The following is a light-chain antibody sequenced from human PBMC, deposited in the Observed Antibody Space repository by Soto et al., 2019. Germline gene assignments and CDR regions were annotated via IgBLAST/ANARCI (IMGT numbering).Light chain of an antibody. Sequence: EVVLTQSPATLSVSPGERATLSCRSSQTVGTNLAWYQQRPGQAPRLLIYGASTRATGIPARFSGSGSGSEVPLTISSLQSDDFAVYYCTQHNKWHLFPFGPGTRVD. CDR2: GAS. CDR1: QTVGTN. J-gene: IGKJ3*01. CDR3: TQHNKWHLFP. V-gene: IGKV3-15*01.